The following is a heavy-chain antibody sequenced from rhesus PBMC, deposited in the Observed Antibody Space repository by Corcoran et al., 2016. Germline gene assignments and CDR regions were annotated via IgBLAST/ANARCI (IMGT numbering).Heavy chain of an antibody. D-gene: IGHD3-16*01. Sequence: QLQLQESGPGLVKPSETLSLTCAVSGGSISSNYWSWIRQPPGKGLEWIGRISGSGGSPDYNPSLKSPVTISTATSKNQFSLKLSSVTAADTAVYYCAREADSGSYYYEDYFDYWGQGVLVTVSS. CDR2: ISGSGGSP. J-gene: IGHJ4*01. CDR3: AREADSGSYYYEDYFDY. CDR1: GGSISSNY. V-gene: IGHV4-173*01.